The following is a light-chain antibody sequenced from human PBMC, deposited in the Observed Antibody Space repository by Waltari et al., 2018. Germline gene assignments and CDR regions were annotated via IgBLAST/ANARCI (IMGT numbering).Light chain of an antibody. J-gene: IGLJ7*01. CDR1: SSNIGNNY. Sequence: SVLTQPPSVFAAPGQRVTISCSGGSSNIGNNYVSWYRQFPGTAPKLLIYENTERPSGIPGRLSGSKSGTSATLDITGLQAGDEADYYCGTWDSSLSGAVFGGGTHLTVL. V-gene: IGLV1-51*02. CDR3: GTWDSSLSGAV. CDR2: ENT.